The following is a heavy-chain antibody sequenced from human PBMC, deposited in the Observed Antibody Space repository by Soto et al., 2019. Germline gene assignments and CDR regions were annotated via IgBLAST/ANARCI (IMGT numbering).Heavy chain of an antibody. CDR3: AKDEGVGGTLGLFDY. D-gene: IGHD3-10*01. CDR1: GFDFTYYA. Sequence: QVQLVESGGGAVQPGESLRLSCVASGFDFTYYAMHWVRQAPGNGLESVAEMSSDGSKIQHTDSVKGRFTISRDNSKNTLYLQMNSLRKEDTSVYFFAKDEGVGGTLGLFDYWGQGTLVSVSS. CDR2: MSSDGSKI. V-gene: IGHV3-30*18. J-gene: IGHJ4*02.